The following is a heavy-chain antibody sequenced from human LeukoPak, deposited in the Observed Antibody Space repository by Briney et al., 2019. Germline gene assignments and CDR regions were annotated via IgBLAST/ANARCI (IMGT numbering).Heavy chain of an antibody. D-gene: IGHD3-10*01. Sequence: GGSLRLSCAASGFTFSSYGMHWVRQAPGKGLERVAFIRYDGSNKYYADSVKGRFTISRDNSKNTLYLQMNRLRAEDTAVYCAKGLLVRGVALDYWGQGTLVTVSS. CDR1: GFTFSSYG. CDR2: IRYDGSNK. CDR3: AKGLLVRGVALDY. J-gene: IGHJ4*02. V-gene: IGHV3-30*02.